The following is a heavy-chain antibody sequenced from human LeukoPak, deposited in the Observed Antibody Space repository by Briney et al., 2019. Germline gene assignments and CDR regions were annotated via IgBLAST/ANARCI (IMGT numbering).Heavy chain of an antibody. Sequence: GGSLRLSCAASGFTFSSYGMHWVRQAPGKGLEWVAIIRYDGSNKYYADSVKGRFTISRDNSKNTLYLQMNSLRAEDTAVYYCARQLIYYDFWSGLPGAFDIWGQGTMVTVSS. CDR2: IRYDGSNK. V-gene: IGHV3-30*02. CDR1: GFTFSSYG. CDR3: ARQLIYYDFWSGLPGAFDI. D-gene: IGHD3-3*01. J-gene: IGHJ3*02.